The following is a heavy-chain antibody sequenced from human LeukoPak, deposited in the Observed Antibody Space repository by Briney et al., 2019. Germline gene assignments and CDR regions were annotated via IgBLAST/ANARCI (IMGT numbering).Heavy chain of an antibody. D-gene: IGHD2-15*01. Sequence: ASVKVSCKASGYTFTSYGISWVRQAPGQGLEWMGWISAYNGNTNYAQKLQGRVTMTTDTSTSAAYMELRSLRSDDTAVYYCARDGPSIVVVVAAIFDYWGQGTLVTVSS. CDR3: ARDGPSIVVVVAAIFDY. CDR1: GYTFTSYG. J-gene: IGHJ4*02. V-gene: IGHV1-18*01. CDR2: ISAYNGNT.